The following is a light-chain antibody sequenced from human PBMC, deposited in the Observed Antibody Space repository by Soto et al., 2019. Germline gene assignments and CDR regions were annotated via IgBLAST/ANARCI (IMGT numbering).Light chain of an antibody. J-gene: IGKJ5*01. V-gene: IGKV3-11*01. CDR2: DAS. CDR1: QSFSSY. Sequence: EIVLTQSPATLSLSPGERATLSCRASQSFSSYLAWYQQKPGQAPRLLIYDASKRATGIPARFSCRGSGTDFTLTISSLEPEDFAVYYCQQRSNWPPVITFGQGTRLEIK. CDR3: QQRSNWPPVIT.